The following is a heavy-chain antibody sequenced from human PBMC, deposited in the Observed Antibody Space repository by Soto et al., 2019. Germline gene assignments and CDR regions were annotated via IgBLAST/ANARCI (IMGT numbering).Heavy chain of an antibody. CDR2: IYHSGST. D-gene: IGHD2-21*02. CDR1: GGSISSGGYS. J-gene: IGHJ5*02. Sequence: PSETLSLTCAVSGGSISSGGYSWSWIRQPPGKGLEWIGYIYHSGSTYYNPSLKSRVTISVDRSKNQFSLKLSSVTAADTAVYYCAREEGGNSLAWFDPWGQGTLVTVSS. CDR3: AREEGGNSLAWFDP. V-gene: IGHV4-30-2*01.